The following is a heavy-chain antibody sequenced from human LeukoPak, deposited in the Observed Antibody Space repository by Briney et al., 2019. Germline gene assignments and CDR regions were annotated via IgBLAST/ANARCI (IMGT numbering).Heavy chain of an antibody. CDR1: AYTFTSCY. Sequence: ASVKVSCKASAYTFTSCYMYWVRQAPGQGLEWMGIINTKHGSTSYAQKLQDSVTMTRDMSTSTVYMELSSLRSEDTAVYYCARGNIVVVPAAIMDPWNQDDNWSQGTLVTVSS. CDR3: ARGNIVVVPAAIMDPWNQDDN. J-gene: IGHJ4*02. D-gene: IGHD2-2*01. V-gene: IGHV1-46*01. CDR2: INTKHGST.